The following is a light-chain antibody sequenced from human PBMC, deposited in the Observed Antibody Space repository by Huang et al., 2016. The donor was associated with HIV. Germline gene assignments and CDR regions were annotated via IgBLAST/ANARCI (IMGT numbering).Light chain of an antibody. CDR2: GAS. V-gene: IGKV3-15*01. CDR1: QSVSSN. J-gene: IGKJ2*01. CDR3: QQSNNRPQCYT. Sequence: EIVMTQSPATLSVSPGERATLSCRASQSVSSNLAWYHQKPGQAPRLLIYGASTRATGIPARFIGSGSGTEFTLSISGLQSEDFAVSYCQQSNNRPQCYTYAQWTKLEIK.